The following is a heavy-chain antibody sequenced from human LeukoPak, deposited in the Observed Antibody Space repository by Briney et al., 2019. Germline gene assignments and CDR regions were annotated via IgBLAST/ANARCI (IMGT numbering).Heavy chain of an antibody. D-gene: IGHD1-7*01. J-gene: IGHJ4*02. CDR3: ARVLNRYNWNYPSY. Sequence: ASVKVSCKASGYTFTGYYMHWVRQAPGQGLEWMGWINPNSGGTNYAQKFQGRVTMTRDTSISTAYMELSRPRSDDTAVYYCARVLNRYNWNYPSYWGQGTLVTVSS. V-gene: IGHV1-2*02. CDR1: GYTFTGYY. CDR2: INPNSGGT.